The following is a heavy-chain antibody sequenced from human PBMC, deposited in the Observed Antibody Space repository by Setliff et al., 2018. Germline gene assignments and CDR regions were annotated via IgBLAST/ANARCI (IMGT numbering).Heavy chain of an antibody. J-gene: IGHJ4*02. CDR3: ARDVQGGGYPDY. CDR1: GFTFSNYA. D-gene: IGHD3-16*01. CDR2: ITTSGGST. V-gene: IGHV3-23*01. Sequence: GGSLRLSCAASGFTFSNYAMSWVRQTPGKGLEWVSAITTSGGSTYYADSVKGRFTISRDDSKNTLYLQMLSLRAEDTAVYYCARDVQGGGYPDYWGQGTLVTVSS.